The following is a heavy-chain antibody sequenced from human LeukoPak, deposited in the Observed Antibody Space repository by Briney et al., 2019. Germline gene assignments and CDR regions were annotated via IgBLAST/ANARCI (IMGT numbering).Heavy chain of an antibody. D-gene: IGHD3-10*02. CDR2: ISGSASST. CDR3: AELGITMIGGV. CDR1: GFTFSNYA. V-gene: IGHV3-23*01. Sequence: GGSLRLSCAASGFTFSNYAMSWVRQAPGKGLEWVSAISGSASSTYHADSVKGRFTISRDNSKNTLYLQMNSLRADDTAVYYCAELGITMIGGVWGEGTTVTVSS. J-gene: IGHJ6*04.